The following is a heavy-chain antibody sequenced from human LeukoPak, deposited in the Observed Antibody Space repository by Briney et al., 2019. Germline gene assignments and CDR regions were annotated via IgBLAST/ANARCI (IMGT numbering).Heavy chain of an antibody. CDR2: IIPIFGTA. CDR3: ARDRSCSSTSCNSGWFDP. V-gene: IGHV1-69*05. CDR1: GGTFSSYA. J-gene: IGHJ5*02. Sequence: ASVKVSCKASGGTFSSYAISWVRQAPGQGLEWMGGIIPIFGTANYAQEFQGRVTITTDESTSTAYMELSSLSSEDTAVYYCARDRSCSSTSCNSGWFDPWGQGTLVTVSS. D-gene: IGHD2-2*01.